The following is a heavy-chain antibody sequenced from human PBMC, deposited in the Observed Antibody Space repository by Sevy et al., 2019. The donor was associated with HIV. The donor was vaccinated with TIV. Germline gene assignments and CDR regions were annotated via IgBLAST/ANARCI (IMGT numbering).Heavy chain of an antibody. Sequence: GGSLRLSCAASGITFSGYAMNWVRQAPGKGLDWVSTIYGSAGVTYYADSVKGRFTISRDNTKNMLFLKMNNLRAEDTAVYYCAGGRFDSTGSFDAFDIWGRGTLVTVSS. V-gene: IGHV3-23*01. D-gene: IGHD3-22*01. CDR3: AGGRFDSTGSFDAFDI. CDR1: GITFSGYA. J-gene: IGHJ3*02. CDR2: IYGSAGVT.